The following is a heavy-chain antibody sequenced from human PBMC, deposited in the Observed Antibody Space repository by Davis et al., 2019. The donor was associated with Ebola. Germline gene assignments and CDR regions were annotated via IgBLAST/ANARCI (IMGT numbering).Heavy chain of an antibody. CDR1: GGPFSSYY. CDR3: ARAGVYRPYYFDY. Sequence: PSETLSLTCAVYGGPFSSYYWTWIRQPPGKGLEWIGDINHSGSANYNPSLKSRVTISTDTSKNQFSLELSSVTAADTAVYYCARAGVYRPYYFDYWGQGTLVTVSS. CDR2: INHSGSA. D-gene: IGHD3-10*01. J-gene: IGHJ4*02. V-gene: IGHV4-34*01.